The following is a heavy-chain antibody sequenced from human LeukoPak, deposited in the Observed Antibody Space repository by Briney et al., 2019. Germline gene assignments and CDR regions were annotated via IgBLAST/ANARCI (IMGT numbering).Heavy chain of an antibody. CDR2: ISAYNGKT. J-gene: IGHJ5*02. Sequence: ASVKVSCKASGYTFTTYGISWVRQAPGQGPEWMRWISAYNGKTNYAQKFQDRVTMTTDTSTSTAYMELRSLRSDDTAVYYCARDSIASRPGWFDPWGQGTLVTVSS. CDR3: ARDSIASRPGWFDP. D-gene: IGHD6-6*01. CDR1: GYTFTTYG. V-gene: IGHV1-18*01.